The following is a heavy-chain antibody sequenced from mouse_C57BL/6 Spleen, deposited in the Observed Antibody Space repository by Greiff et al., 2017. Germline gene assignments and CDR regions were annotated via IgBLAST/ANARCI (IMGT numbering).Heavy chain of an antibody. CDR2: IDPSDSYT. J-gene: IGHJ2*01. V-gene: IGHV1-69*01. CDR3: ARSNSFLDY. Sequence: QVQLQQPGAELVMPGASVKLSCKASGYTFTSYWMHWVKQRPGQGLEWIGEIDPSDSYTNYNQKFKGKSTLTVDKSSSTAYMQLSSLTSEDSAVYYCARSNSFLDYWGQGTTLTVSS. CDR1: GYTFTSYW.